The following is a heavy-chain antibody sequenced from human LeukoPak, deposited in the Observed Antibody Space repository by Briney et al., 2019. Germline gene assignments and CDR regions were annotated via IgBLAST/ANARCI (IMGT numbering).Heavy chain of an antibody. CDR2: IKEDGSDE. J-gene: IGHJ3*02. Sequence: PGGSLRLSCVASGFTFRSYWMGWLRLAPGKGLEWVGNIKEDGSDEYYVDSVKGRFTISRDIAANSLYLQMSSLKVEDTSVYYCARGRHWGSGGFDIWGQGTMVTVSS. D-gene: IGHD7-27*01. CDR1: GFTFRSYW. V-gene: IGHV3-7*01. CDR3: ARGRHWGSGGFDI.